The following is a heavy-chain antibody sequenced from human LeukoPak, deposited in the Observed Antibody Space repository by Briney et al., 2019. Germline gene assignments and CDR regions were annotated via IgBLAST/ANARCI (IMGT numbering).Heavy chain of an antibody. V-gene: IGHV3-23*01. Sequence: GGSLRLSCAASGLTFSTSPMNWVRLAPGNRLEWVSTSGTSSDTYYADSVKGRFTISRDNSKSTLSLQMANLRVEDTAVYCCATKTPGNYPYDYWGQGTLVTVSP. CDR1: GLTFSTSP. D-gene: IGHD3-22*01. J-gene: IGHJ4*02. CDR2: SGTSSDT. CDR3: ATKTPGNYPYDY.